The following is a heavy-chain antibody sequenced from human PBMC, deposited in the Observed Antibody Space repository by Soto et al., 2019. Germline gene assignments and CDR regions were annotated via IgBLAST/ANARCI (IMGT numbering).Heavy chain of an antibody. CDR2: IYYSGST. V-gene: IGHV4-59*12. J-gene: IGHJ6*02. CDR3: ARASYGMDV. Sequence: SETLSLTCTVSGGSISSYYWSWIRQPPGKGLEWIGYIYYSGSTNYNPSLKSRVTISVDTSKNQFSLKLRSVTAADTAVYYCARASYGMDVWGQGTTVTVSS. CDR1: GGSISSYY.